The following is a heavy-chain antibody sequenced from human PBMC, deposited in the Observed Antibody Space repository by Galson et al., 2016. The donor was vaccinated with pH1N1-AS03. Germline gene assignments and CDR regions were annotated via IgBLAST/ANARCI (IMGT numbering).Heavy chain of an antibody. CDR1: GYTFAAYY. V-gene: IGHV1-2*02. J-gene: IGHJ4*02. CDR2: NNPDSGGT. Sequence: SVKVSCKSSGYTFAAYYIHWVRPAPGQGLECMGWNNPDSGGTHYAQKFQGRVTMTSDTSISTAYMELTRLKSNDTAVYFCPWVVLGNSGHHSWGQGTLGTVSS. D-gene: IGHD6-19*01. CDR3: PWVVLGNSGHHS.